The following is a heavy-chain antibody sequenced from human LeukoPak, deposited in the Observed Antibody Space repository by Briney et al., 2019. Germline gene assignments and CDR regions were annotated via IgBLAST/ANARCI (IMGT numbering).Heavy chain of an antibody. D-gene: IGHD6-13*01. V-gene: IGHV1-69*13. CDR3: AREGAGIAAAGIFDY. J-gene: IGHJ4*02. Sequence: VKVSCKASGYTFTSYDFNWVRQAPGQGLEWMGGIIPIFGTANYAQKFQGRVTITADESTSTAYMELSSLRSEDTAVYYCAREGAGIAAAGIFDYWGQGTLVTVSS. CDR2: IIPIFGTA. CDR1: GYTFTSYD.